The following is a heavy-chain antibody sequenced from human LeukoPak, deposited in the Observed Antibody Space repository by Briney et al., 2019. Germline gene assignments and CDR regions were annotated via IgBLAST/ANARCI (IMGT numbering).Heavy chain of an antibody. J-gene: IGHJ5*02. CDR2: INHSGST. V-gene: IGHV4-39*01. Sequence: SETLSLTCTVSGGSISSSSYYWGWIRQPPGKGLEWIGEINHSGSTNYNPSLKSRVTISVDTSKNQFSLKLSSVTAADTAVYYCARHGINSGWYSFTQNWFDPWGQGTLVTVSS. CDR3: ARHGINSGWYSFTQNWFDP. CDR1: GGSISSSSYY. D-gene: IGHD6-19*01.